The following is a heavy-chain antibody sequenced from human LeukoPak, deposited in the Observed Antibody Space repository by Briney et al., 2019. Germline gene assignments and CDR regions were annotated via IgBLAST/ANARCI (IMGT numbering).Heavy chain of an antibody. V-gene: IGHV1-69*13. CDR1: GGTYSSYA. J-gene: IGHJ4*02. CDR3: ARVAHDYGDYPYTYYFDY. D-gene: IGHD4-17*01. CDR2: IIPIFGTA. Sequence: SVKVSCKASGGTYSSYAISWVRQAPGQGLEWKGGIIPIFGTANYAQKFQGRVTITADESTSTAYMELSSLRSEDTAVYYCARVAHDYGDYPYTYYFDYWGQGTLVTVSS.